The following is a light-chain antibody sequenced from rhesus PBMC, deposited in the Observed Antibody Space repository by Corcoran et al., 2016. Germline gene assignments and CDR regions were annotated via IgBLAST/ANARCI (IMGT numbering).Light chain of an antibody. J-gene: IGKJ1*01. CDR2: GAA. CDR1: QSVGSY. V-gene: IGKV3-24*04. Sequence: ETVVTQSPATLSLSPGERATLSCRASQSVGSYLAWYQQKPGQAPRLLSDGAASRATGIPDRCRVSGSGTDFTLPISSLEPEDVGVYYCQQGSNLWTFGQGTKVEIK. CDR3: QQGSNLWT.